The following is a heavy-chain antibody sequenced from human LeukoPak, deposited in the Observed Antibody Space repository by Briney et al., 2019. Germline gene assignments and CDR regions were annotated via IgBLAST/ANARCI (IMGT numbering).Heavy chain of an antibody. CDR1: GFTFSSYW. V-gene: IGHV3-7*01. D-gene: IGHD3-3*01. CDR2: IKQDGSEK. J-gene: IGHJ3*02. Sequence: PGGSLRLSCAASGFTFSSYWMSWVRQAPGKGLEWVANIKQDGSEKYYVDSVKGRFTISRDNAKNSLYLQMNSLRAEDTAVYYCARDSHYYDLWSGYWKSNDAFDIWGQGTMVTVSS. CDR3: ARDSHYYDLWSGYWKSNDAFDI.